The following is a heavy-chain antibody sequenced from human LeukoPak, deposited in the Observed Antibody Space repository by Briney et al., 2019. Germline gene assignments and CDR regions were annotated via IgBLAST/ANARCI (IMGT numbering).Heavy chain of an antibody. CDR3: AKDAVTTDYYYMDV. J-gene: IGHJ6*03. Sequence: PGGSLRLSCAASGLTFSSYGMHWVRQAPGKGLEWVAVISYDGSNKYYADSVKGRFTISRDNSKNTLYLQMNSLRAEDTAVYYCAKDAVTTDYYYMDVWGKGTTVTVSS. V-gene: IGHV3-30*18. CDR2: ISYDGSNK. D-gene: IGHD4-11*01. CDR1: GLTFSSYG.